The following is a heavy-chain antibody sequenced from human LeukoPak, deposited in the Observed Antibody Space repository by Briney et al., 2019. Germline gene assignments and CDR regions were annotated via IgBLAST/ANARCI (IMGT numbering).Heavy chain of an antibody. CDR2: INPSGGST. CDR1: GYTFTSYY. Sequence: ASVKVSCKASGYTFTSYYMHWVRQAPGQGLEWMGIINPSGGSTSYAQKFQGRVTVTRDTSTSTVYMELSSLRSEDTAVYYCARAPKDYYDSSGSSLDYWGQGTLVTVSS. D-gene: IGHD3-22*01. CDR3: ARAPKDYYDSSGSSLDY. V-gene: IGHV1-46*01. J-gene: IGHJ4*02.